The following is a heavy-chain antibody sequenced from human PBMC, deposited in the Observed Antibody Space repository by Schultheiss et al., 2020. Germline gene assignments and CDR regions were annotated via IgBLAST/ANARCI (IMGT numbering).Heavy chain of an antibody. Sequence: GGSLRLSCAASGFTISSYGMHWVRQAPGKGLEWVSRISAGGGGTYYTDSVKGRFTISRDNSKNALYLQMHSLRAEDTAVYYCARGLGGNYYYYGMDVWGQGTTGTVSS. D-gene: IGHD3-16*01. V-gene: IGHV3-23*01. CDR3: ARGLGGNYYYYGMDV. CDR2: ISAGGGGT. CDR1: GFTISSYG. J-gene: IGHJ6*02.